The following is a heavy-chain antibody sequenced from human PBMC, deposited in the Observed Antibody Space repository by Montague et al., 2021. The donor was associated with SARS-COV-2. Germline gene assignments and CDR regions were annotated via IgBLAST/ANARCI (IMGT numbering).Heavy chain of an antibody. D-gene: IGHD6-13*01. CDR1: GFTFSSYE. CDR3: AREYIEAAGHGNDY. CDR2: ISRSGSII. J-gene: IGHJ4*02. Sequence: SLSLSWSASGFTFSSYEMNWVRQAPGKGLEWVSYISRSGSIIYYADSVKGRFTISRDNAKNSLYLQMNSLRAEDTAVYYCAREYIEAAGHGNDYWGQGTLVTVSS. V-gene: IGHV3-48*03.